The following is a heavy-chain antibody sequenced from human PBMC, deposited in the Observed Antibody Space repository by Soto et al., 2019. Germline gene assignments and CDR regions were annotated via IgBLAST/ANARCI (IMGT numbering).Heavy chain of an antibody. Sequence: SETLSLTCSVSGGSISSYYWSWIRQPPGQGLEWIGYIYYSGSTNYNPSLKSRVTISVDTSKNHFSVKLSSVTAADTAVYYCARGPGTLEYRLLGHYYYGVDVWGQGTTVTVSS. J-gene: IGHJ6*02. V-gene: IGHV4-59*01. CDR3: ARGPGTLEYRLLGHYYYGVDV. CDR1: GGSISSYY. D-gene: IGHD2-2*01. CDR2: IYYSGST.